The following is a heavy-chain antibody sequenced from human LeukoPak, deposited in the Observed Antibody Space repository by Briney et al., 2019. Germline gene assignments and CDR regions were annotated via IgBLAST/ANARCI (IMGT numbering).Heavy chain of an antibody. D-gene: IGHD3-22*01. CDR2: IYPGDSDT. J-gene: IGHJ4*02. CDR1: GYNFTSYW. Sequence: GGSLQISCKGSGYNFTSYWIGWVRQMPGKGLEWMGIIYPGDSDTRYSPSFQGQVTISADKSISTAYLQWSSLKASDTAMYYCARQGAYYYDSSGYLDYWGQGTLVTVSS. CDR3: ARQGAYYYDSSGYLDY. V-gene: IGHV5-51*01.